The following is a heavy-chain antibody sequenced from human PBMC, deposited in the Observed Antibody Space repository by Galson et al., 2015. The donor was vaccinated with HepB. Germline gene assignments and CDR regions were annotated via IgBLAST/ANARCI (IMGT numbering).Heavy chain of an antibody. CDR1: GFTFSSYS. CDR3: ARDPGCSGGSCLSYYYYGMDV. D-gene: IGHD2-15*01. V-gene: IGHV3-48*01. CDR2: ISSSSSTI. Sequence: SLRLSCAASGFTFSSYSMNWVRQAPGKGLEWVSYISSSSSTIYYADSVKGRFTISRDNAKNSLYLQMNSLRAEDTAVYYCARDPGCSGGSCLSYYYYGMDVWGQGTTVTVS. J-gene: IGHJ6*02.